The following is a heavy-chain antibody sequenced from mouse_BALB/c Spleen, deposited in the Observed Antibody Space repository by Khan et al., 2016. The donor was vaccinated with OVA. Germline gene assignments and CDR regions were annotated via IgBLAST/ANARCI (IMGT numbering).Heavy chain of an antibody. CDR2: INPSSGYT. Sequence: QVQLQQSGAELVKPGASVKMSCKASGYTFTSYTMHWVKQRPGQGLEWIGYINPSSGYTKYNQKFKDKATLTADKSSSTAYMQLSSLTSEDSAVYYSARKSTRASYWGQGPTLTVSS. V-gene: IGHV1-4*01. J-gene: IGHJ2*01. CDR1: GYTFTSYT. CDR3: ARKSTRASY. D-gene: IGHD3-1*01.